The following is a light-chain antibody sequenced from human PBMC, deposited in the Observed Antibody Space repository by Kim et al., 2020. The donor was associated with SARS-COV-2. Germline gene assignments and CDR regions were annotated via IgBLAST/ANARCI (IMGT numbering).Light chain of an antibody. CDR2: NNN. CDR3: ATWDDSQNGPL. Sequence: GTRLTISCSGTTFTFGGNPINWYQHLPGMAPKLLIFNNNARPSGFPDRFSGSKSGTSASLAISGLQSDDEADYYCATWDDSQNGPLFGGGTQLTVL. J-gene: IGLJ3*02. CDR1: TFTFGGNP. V-gene: IGLV1-44*01.